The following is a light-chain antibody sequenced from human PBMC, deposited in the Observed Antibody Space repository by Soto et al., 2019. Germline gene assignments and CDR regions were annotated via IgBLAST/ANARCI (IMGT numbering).Light chain of an antibody. J-gene: IGLJ1*01. CDR2: EVN. Sequence: QSALTQPPSASGSPGQSVTISCTGTISDVGGYNYVAWYQQHPGKAPKLMIYEVNKRPSGVPDRFSGSKSGSTASLTVSGLQAEDEADYYCSSYEGSSTYVFGTGTKLTVL. CDR1: ISDVGGYNY. CDR3: SSYEGSSTYV. V-gene: IGLV2-8*01.